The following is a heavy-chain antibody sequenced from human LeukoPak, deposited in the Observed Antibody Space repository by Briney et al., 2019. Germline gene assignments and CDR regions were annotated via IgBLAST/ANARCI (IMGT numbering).Heavy chain of an antibody. CDR1: GYTFTRYD. Sequence: ASVKVSCKASGYTFTRYDINWVRQATGQGLEWMGWMNPNSGSTGYAQKFQGRVTITKNTSISTAYMELSSLRSEDTAVYYCARGKSIFGVVTLDDYWGQGTLVTVSS. V-gene: IGHV1-8*03. J-gene: IGHJ4*02. CDR2: MNPNSGST. D-gene: IGHD3-3*01. CDR3: ARGKSIFGVVTLDDY.